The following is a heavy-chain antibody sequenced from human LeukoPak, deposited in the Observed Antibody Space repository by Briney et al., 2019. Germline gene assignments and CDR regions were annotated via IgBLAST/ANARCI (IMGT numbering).Heavy chain of an antibody. D-gene: IGHD3-10*01. J-gene: IGHJ5*02. Sequence: SETLSLTCTVSGGSISSSSYYWGWIRHPPGKGLVWIGSIYYSGSTYYNPSLKSRVTISVDTSKNQFSLKLSSVTAADTAVYYCARDSTVGSGRNWFDPWGQGTLVTVSS. CDR2: IYYSGST. CDR3: ARDSTVGSGRNWFDP. V-gene: IGHV4-39*07. CDR1: GGSISSSSYY.